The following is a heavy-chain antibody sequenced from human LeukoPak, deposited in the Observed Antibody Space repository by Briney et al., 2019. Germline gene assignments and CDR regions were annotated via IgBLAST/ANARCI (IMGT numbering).Heavy chain of an antibody. V-gene: IGHV4-30-4*08. Sequence: SETLSLTCTVSGGSISSGDYYWSWIRQPPGKGREWIGYFYYSGSTYYNPSLKSRVTISVDTSKNQFSLKLSSVTAADTAVYYCARAYCSSTSCYTDYYYMDVWGKGTTVTVSS. CDR3: ARAYCSSTSCYTDYYYMDV. CDR2: FYYSGST. J-gene: IGHJ6*03. D-gene: IGHD2-2*02. CDR1: GGSISSGDYY.